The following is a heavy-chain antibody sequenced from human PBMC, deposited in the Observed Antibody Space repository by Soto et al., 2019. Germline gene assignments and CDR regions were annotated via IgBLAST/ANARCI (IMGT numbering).Heavy chain of an antibody. V-gene: IGHV4-30-2*01. CDR1: GGSISSGGYS. Sequence: QLQLQESGSGLVKPSQTLSLTCAVSGGSISSGGYSWSWIRQPPGKGLERMGYTYHSGSTYYNPYLRSRVTISVDRSKNQSSLKLSSVTAAATAVYYCAIVPARWGQGTLVTVSS. CDR3: AIVPAR. CDR2: TYHSGST. D-gene: IGHD2-2*01. J-gene: IGHJ4*02.